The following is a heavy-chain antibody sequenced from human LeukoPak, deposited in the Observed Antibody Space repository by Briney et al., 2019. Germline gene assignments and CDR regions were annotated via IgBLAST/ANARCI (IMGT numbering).Heavy chain of an antibody. CDR3: AGHLTVFGEYNGAY. CDR1: GGTFSSYA. Sequence: SVKVSCKASGGTFSSYAISWVRQAPGQGLEWMGGIIPIFGTANYAQKFQGRVTITAAKSTSTACMELSSLRSEDTAVYYCAGHLTVFGEYNGAYWGQRTLGTVSS. J-gene: IGHJ4*02. CDR2: IIPIFGTA. D-gene: IGHD3-10*02. V-gene: IGHV1-69*06.